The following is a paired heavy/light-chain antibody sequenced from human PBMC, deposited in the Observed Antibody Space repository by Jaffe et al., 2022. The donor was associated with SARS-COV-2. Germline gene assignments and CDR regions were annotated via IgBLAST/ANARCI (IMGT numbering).Heavy chain of an antibody. Sequence: QVQLVQSGSELKKPGASVKVSCKASGYSFTRNAINWVRQAPGQGLEWMGWINTNTGIPTYAQGFTGRFVFSLDTPVNTAYLQISSLKAEDTAVYYCARYGDSNWYLDLWGRGTLVTVSS. CDR1: GYSFTRNA. CDR3: ARYGDSNWYLDL. J-gene: IGHJ2*01. CDR2: INTNTGIP. V-gene: IGHV7-4-1*02. D-gene: IGHD4-17*01.
Light chain of an antibody. CDR1: QSVSRSC. CDR3: QQYAVSPLT. CDR2: GAS. J-gene: IGKJ4*01. Sequence: EIVLTQSPGTLSLSPGERATLSCRASQSVSRSCLAWYQQKPGQAPRLLIYGASSRATGIPDRFSGSGSGTDFTLTISRLEPEDFAVYYCQQYAVSPLTFGGGTRVEIK. V-gene: IGKV3-20*01.